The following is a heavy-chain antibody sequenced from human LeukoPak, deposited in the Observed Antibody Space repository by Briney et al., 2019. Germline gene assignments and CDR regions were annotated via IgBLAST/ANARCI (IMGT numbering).Heavy chain of an antibody. Sequence: GGSLRLSCAASGFTFSTYTMNWVRQAPGKGLEWVSSISSGSTHIFYADSVKGRFTISRDNAKNSLYLQMNSLRAEDTAVYYCARNYDTSRVDNWFDPWSQGTLVTVSS. CDR3: ARNYDTSRVDNWFDP. D-gene: IGHD3-22*01. V-gene: IGHV3-21*01. CDR2: ISSGSTHI. CDR1: GFTFSTYT. J-gene: IGHJ5*02.